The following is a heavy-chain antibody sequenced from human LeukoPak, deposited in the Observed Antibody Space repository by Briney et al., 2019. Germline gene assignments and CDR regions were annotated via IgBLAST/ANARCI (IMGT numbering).Heavy chain of an antibody. CDR2: ISGSGSDT. D-gene: IGHD7-27*01. J-gene: IGHJ4*02. CDR1: GFTFSSYA. Sequence: PGGSLRLSCAASGFTFSSYAMSWVRQAPGKGLEWVSAISGSGSDTYYADSVKGRFTISKDNSKNTVYLRMNGLRAEDTAIYYCAKDPWGSRGYFDYWGQGTLVTVSS. V-gene: IGHV3-23*01. CDR3: AKDPWGSRGYFDY.